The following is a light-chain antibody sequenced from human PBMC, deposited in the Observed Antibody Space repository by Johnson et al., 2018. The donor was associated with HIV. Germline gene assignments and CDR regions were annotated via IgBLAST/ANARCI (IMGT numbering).Light chain of an antibody. J-gene: IGLJ1*01. Sequence: QSVLTQPPSVSAAPGQKVTISCSGSSSNIGNNYVSWYQQFPGTATKLLIYENNKRPSGIPDRFSGSKSGTSATLGITGLQTGDEADYYCGTWDSSLSAYVFGTGTKVTVL. CDR1: SSNIGNNY. CDR2: ENN. CDR3: GTWDSSLSAYV. V-gene: IGLV1-51*02.